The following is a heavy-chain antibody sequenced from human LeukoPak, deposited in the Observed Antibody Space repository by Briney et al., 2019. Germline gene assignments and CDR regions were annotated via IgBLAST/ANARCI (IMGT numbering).Heavy chain of an antibody. J-gene: IGHJ4*02. CDR1: GFTFSSYS. CDR3: ARDRDYYGSGSYYVVDY. CDR2: ISSSSSYI. V-gene: IGHV3-21*01. D-gene: IGHD3-10*01. Sequence: GGSLRLSCAASGFTFSSYSMNWVRQAPGKGLEWVSSISSSSSYIYYADSVKGRFTISRDNAKNSLYLQMNSLRAEDTAVYYCARDRDYYGSGSYYVVDYWGQGTLVTVSS.